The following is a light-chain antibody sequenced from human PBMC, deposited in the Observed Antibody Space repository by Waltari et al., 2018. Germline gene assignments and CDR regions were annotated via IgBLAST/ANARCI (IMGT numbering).Light chain of an antibody. V-gene: IGLV1-44*01. CDR3: AVWDDRMNGHWV. Sequence: QSVLTQSPSASGTPGQRVTISCSGSSSNIGDNVVNWYQQLPGKAPKLLIYRNDERPSGVPDRFSASKSGTSASLAISGLQSEDEADYYCAVWDDRMNGHWVFGGGTKVTVL. CDR1: SSNIGDNV. J-gene: IGLJ3*02. CDR2: RND.